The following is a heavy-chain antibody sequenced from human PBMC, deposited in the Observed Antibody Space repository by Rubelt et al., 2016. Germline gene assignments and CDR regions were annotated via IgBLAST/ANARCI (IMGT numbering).Heavy chain of an antibody. J-gene: IGHJ3*02. D-gene: IGHD6-13*01. Sequence: GRIIPILGIANYAQKFQGRVTITADKSTSTAYMELSSLRAEDTAVYYCARSPRGGYSSSWYPPHAFDIWGQGTMVTVSS. CDR2: IIPILGIA. V-gene: IGHV1-69*02. CDR3: ARSPRGGYSSSWYPPHAFDI.